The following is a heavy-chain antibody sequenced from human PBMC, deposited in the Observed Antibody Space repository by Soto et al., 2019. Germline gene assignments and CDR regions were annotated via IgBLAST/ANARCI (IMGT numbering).Heavy chain of an antibody. Sequence: ESGGGVVQPGTSLRVSCVGSGFTFRSYVMHWVRQAPGKGLEWVALTSYDGSDKYYDDSVRGRFTISRDNSRNTVDLQMDSLRLEDTALYYCARWGTTGGLDVWGQGTLVSVS. V-gene: IGHV3-30*19. D-gene: IGHD3-16*01. CDR2: TSYDGSDK. J-gene: IGHJ1*01. CDR1: GFTFRSYV. CDR3: ARWGTTGGLDV.